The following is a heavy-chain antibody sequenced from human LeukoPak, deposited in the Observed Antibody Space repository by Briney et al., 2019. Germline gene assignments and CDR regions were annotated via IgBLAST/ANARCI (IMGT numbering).Heavy chain of an antibody. V-gene: IGHV3-23*01. CDR2: ISGSGGST. J-gene: IGHJ4*02. D-gene: IGHD1-26*01. Sequence: GRSLRLSCAASGFTFSSNAMNWVRQAPGKGLEWVSGISGSGGSTYSADSVKGRFTISGDNSKKTVYLQMNSLRAEDTAVYYCAKDRGLVGSTPSNFDYWGQGTLVTVSS. CDR1: GFTFSSNA. CDR3: AKDRGLVGSTPSNFDY.